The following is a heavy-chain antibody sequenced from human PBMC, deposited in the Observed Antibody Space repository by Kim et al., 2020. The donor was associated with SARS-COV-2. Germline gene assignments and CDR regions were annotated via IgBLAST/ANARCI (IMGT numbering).Heavy chain of an antibody. CDR3: ATSLYCSGSYWGAFASDI. Sequence: SETLSLTCTVSGGSISSGGYYWSWIRQHPGKGLEWIGYIYYSGSTYYNPSLKSRVTISVDTTKNQFSLKLSSVTAADTAVYYCATSLYCSGSYWGAFASDIWGQGTMVPVSS. CDR1: GGSISSGGYY. V-gene: IGHV4-31*03. CDR2: IYYSGST. J-gene: IGHJ3*02. D-gene: IGHD3-10*01.